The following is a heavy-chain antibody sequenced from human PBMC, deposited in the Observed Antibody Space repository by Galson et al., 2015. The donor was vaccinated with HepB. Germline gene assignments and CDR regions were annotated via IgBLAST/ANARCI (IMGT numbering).Heavy chain of an antibody. CDR3: ARGPPSYSSSAHLDV. D-gene: IGHD6-13*01. CDR2: IYSGGST. J-gene: IGHJ6*02. CDR1: GFTVSSNY. V-gene: IGHV3-53*04. Sequence: SLRLSCAASGFTVSSNYMSWVRQAPGKGLEWVSVIYSGGSTYYADSVKGRFIISRHNSKNTLYLQMNSLRAEDTAVYYCARGPPSYSSSAHLDVWGQGTTVTVSS.